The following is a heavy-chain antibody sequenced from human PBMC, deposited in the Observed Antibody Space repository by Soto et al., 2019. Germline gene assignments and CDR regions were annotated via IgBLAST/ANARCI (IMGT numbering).Heavy chain of an antibody. CDR3: ARDRDPGLGAFDI. J-gene: IGHJ3*02. CDR1: GGSISSGGYY. Sequence: SETLSLTCTVSGGSISSGGYYWSWIRQHPGKGLEWIGYIYYSGSTYYNPSLKSRVTMSVDTSKNQFSLKLSSVTAADTAVYYCARDRDPGLGAFDIWGQGTIVTVSS. V-gene: IGHV4-31*03. CDR2: IYYSGST. D-gene: IGHD3-16*01.